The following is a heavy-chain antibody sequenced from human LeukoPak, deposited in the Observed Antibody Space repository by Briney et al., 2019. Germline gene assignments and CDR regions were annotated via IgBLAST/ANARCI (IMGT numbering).Heavy chain of an antibody. CDR1: GFTFSSYA. Sequence: GGSLRLSCSASGFTFSSYAMHWVRQAPGKGLEWVSYISSSGSTIYYADSVKGRFTISRDNTKNSLYLQMNSLRAEDTALYYCARASAPPTYYYYYGMDVWGQGTTVTVSS. J-gene: IGHJ6*02. CDR3: ARASAPPTYYYYYGMDV. V-gene: IGHV3-48*03. CDR2: ISSSGSTI.